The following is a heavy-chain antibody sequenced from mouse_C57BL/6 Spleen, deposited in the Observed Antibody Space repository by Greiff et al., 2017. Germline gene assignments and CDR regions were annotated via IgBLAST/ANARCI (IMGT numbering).Heavy chain of an antibody. Sequence: QVQLQQPGAELVMPGASVKLSCKASGYTFTSYWMHWVKQRPGQGLEWIGEIDPSDSYTNYNQKFKGKSTLTVDKSSSTAYMQLSSLTSEDSAVYYCVRILTVTEFYYAKDYWGQGTSVTVSS. D-gene: IGHD4-1*01. CDR3: VRILTVTEFYYAKDY. CDR1: GYTFTSYW. CDR2: IDPSDSYT. J-gene: IGHJ4*01. V-gene: IGHV1-69*01.